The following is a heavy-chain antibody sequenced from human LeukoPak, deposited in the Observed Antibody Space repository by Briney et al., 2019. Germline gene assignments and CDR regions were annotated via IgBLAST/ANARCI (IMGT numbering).Heavy chain of an antibody. D-gene: IGHD4-11*01. J-gene: IGHJ4*02. V-gene: IGHV1-46*01. CDR1: GYTFTNCY. CDR2: LNPSGGST. CDR3: ARWTTTYLDY. Sequence: ASVKVSCKASGYTFTNCYIHWVRQAPGQGLEWMGILNPSGGSTNLAQKFQGRVTMTTDTSTITVYMELSSLRSEDTAVYYCARWTTTYLDYWGQGTLVTVSS.